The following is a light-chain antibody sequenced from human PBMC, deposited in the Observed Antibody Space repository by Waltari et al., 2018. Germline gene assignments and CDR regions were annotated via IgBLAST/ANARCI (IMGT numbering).Light chain of an antibody. Sequence: EIVLTQSPATLSLSPGERATLSCRASQTVDTYLACYQQRPGQDPRLLIYDTSNRATGIPDGFSGSGSETDFTLTISSLEPEDFAVYYCQQRRRWPLTFGGGSKVEI. CDR1: QTVDTY. CDR3: QQRRRWPLT. V-gene: IGKV3-11*01. J-gene: IGKJ4*01. CDR2: DTS.